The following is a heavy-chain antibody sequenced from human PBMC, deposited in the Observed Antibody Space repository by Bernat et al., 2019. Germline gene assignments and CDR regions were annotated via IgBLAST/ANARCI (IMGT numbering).Heavy chain of an antibody. Sequence: EVQLVQSGAEVKKPGDSLKISCKGSGYSFTSYWIGWVRQMPGKGLEWMGIIYPGDSDTRYSPSFQGQVTISADKSISTAYLQWSSLKASDTAMYYCAGLDIVVVTAVCNWFDPWGQGTLVTVSS. D-gene: IGHD2-21*02. CDR3: AGLDIVVVTAVCNWFDP. J-gene: IGHJ5*02. CDR2: IYPGDSDT. CDR1: GYSFTSYW. V-gene: IGHV5-51*01.